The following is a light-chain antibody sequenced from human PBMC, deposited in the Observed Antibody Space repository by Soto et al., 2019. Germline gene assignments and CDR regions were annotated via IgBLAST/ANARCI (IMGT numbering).Light chain of an antibody. CDR3: QQYDIWPPYT. CDR2: DAS. J-gene: IGKJ2*01. CDR1: QNIRSS. V-gene: IGKV3-15*01. Sequence: IVMTQSPASLSASPWERVTLSCRASQNIRSSLAWYQQRPGQAPRLLLYDASTRATGIPPRFSGGGSGTEFTVTISSLQSEDFAIYYCQQYDIWPPYTFGQGTK.